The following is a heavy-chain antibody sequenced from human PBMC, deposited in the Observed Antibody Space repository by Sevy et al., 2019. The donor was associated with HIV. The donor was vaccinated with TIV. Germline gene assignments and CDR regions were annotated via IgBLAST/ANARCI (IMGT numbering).Heavy chain of an antibody. D-gene: IGHD2-15*01. V-gene: IGHV3-30*02. CDR2: IGHDGNKY. CDR3: AKDYCIGNDCFLGWFDP. CDR1: GFTLSSVG. J-gene: IGHJ5*02. Sequence: GGCLRLSCAASGFTLSSVGIHWVRLTPGTGLEWMAFIGHDGNKYFYGASVKGRITTSRDNSNNTVSLQMNSLRVEDTAIYYDAKDYCIGNDCFLGWFDPRGQGTGVTVSS.